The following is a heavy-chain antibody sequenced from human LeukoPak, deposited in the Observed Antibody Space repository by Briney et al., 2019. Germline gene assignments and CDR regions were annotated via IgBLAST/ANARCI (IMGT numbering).Heavy chain of an antibody. J-gene: IGHJ4*02. V-gene: IGHV3-23*01. D-gene: IGHD3-22*01. CDR2: ITGRGGST. CDR3: ATDGDTSGYYYFDC. Sequence: ASLRLSCATSGFTFNNYAMRWVRQAPGKGLEWVSSITGRGGSTYYADSVKGRFTISRDNSKSTLYLQMNSLRAEDTAVYYCATDGDTSGYYYFDCWGQGTLVTVSS. CDR1: GFTFNNYA.